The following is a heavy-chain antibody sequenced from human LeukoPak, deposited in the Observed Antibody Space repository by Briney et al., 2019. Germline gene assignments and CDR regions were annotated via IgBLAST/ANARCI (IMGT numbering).Heavy chain of an antibody. CDR2: ISGSGGIT. J-gene: IGHJ4*02. D-gene: IGHD3-22*01. V-gene: IGHV3-23*01. CDR3: AKDPTDFDSSGQTYFDY. CDR1: RFTFSSCA. Sequence: GGSLRLSCAASRFTFSSCAMNWVRQAPGKGLEWVSGISGSGGITHYADSVRGRFTISRDNSKNTLHLQMNSLRAEDTAVYYCAKDPTDFDSSGQTYFDYWGQGTLVTVSS.